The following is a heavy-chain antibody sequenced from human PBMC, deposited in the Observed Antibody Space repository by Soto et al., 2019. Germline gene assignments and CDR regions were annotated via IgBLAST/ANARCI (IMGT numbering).Heavy chain of an antibody. CDR1: GFIFSSYG. CDR3: AKEVHCGGGSCSWSEGFDY. CDR2: ISYEGSHT. D-gene: IGHD2-15*01. J-gene: IGHJ4*02. V-gene: IGHV3-30*18. Sequence: QVQLVESGGGVVQPGRSLRLSCAASGFIFSSYGMHWVRQAPGKGLEWVAVISYEGSHTYYADSVKGQFTITRDNSKNTLYLQMNSLRPEDTAVYDCAKEVHCGGGSCSWSEGFDYWGQGTLLTVSS.